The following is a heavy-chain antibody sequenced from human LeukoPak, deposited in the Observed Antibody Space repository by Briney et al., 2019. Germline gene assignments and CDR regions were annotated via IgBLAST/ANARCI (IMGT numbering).Heavy chain of an antibody. J-gene: IGHJ4*02. V-gene: IGHV4-34*01. CDR1: GGSFSGYY. CDR3: ARGGQLWLRGLDY. D-gene: IGHD5-18*01. Sequence: SETLSLTCAVYGGSFSGYYCSWIRQPPGKGLEWIGEINHSGSTNYNPSLKSRVTISVDTSKNQFSLKLSSVTAADTAVYYCARGGQLWLRGLDYWGQGNLVTVSS. CDR2: INHSGST.